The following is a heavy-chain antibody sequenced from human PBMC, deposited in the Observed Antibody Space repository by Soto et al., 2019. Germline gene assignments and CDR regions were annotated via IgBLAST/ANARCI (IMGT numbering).Heavy chain of an antibody. CDR2: ISGRGGST. Sequence: EVQLLESGGGLVLPGGSLRLSCAASGFIFSDYSMSWVRQESGKGLEWVSGISGRGGSTYYADSVKGRFTISRDSFRNTLFLQMNSLRAEDTALYFCARSSGDTWEQYYFDYWGQGTLVPVSS. V-gene: IGHV3-23*01. CDR3: ARSSGDTWEQYYFDY. J-gene: IGHJ4*02. CDR1: GFIFSDYS. D-gene: IGHD1-1*01.